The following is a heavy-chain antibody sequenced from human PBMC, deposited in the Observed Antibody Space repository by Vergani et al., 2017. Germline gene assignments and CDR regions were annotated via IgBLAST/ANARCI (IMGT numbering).Heavy chain of an antibody. CDR1: GYTFTGYY. D-gene: IGHD1-26*01. CDR2: IIPIFGTA. Sequence: QVQLVQSGAEVKKPGASVKVSCKASGYTFTGYYMHWVRQAPGQGLEWMGGIIPIFGTANYAQKFQGRVTITADESTSTAYMELSSLRSEDTAVYYCAVSIVGATISACGYWGQGTLVTVSS. V-gene: IGHV1-69*01. CDR3: AVSIVGATISACGY. J-gene: IGHJ4*02.